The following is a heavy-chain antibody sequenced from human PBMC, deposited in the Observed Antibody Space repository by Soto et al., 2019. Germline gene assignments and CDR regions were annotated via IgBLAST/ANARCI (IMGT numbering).Heavy chain of an antibody. Sequence: ASVKVSCKASGYTFTSYGISWVRQAPGQGLEWMGWISAYNGNTNYAQKLQGRVTMTTDTSTSTAYMELRSLRSDDTAVYYCARAGVYCSGGSCYFSHYWGQGTLVTVSS. J-gene: IGHJ4*02. CDR2: ISAYNGNT. CDR3: ARAGVYCSGGSCYFSHY. V-gene: IGHV1-18*01. CDR1: GYTFTSYG. D-gene: IGHD2-15*01.